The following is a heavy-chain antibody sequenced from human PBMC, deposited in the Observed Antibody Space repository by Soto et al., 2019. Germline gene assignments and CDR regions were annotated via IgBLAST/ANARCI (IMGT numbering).Heavy chain of an antibody. J-gene: IGHJ4*02. Sequence: GGALSLTTPASGFAFSSFWMHWVRQIPGKGPVWVSRIYNDGSRTAYADPVKGRFTISRDNAKNTLYLQMSSLTVEDTAVYYCARDLSGETTPYFDLWGQGALVTVSS. CDR3: ARDLSGETTPYFDL. V-gene: IGHV3-74*01. CDR1: GFAFSSFW. D-gene: IGHD1-1*01. CDR2: IYNDGSRT.